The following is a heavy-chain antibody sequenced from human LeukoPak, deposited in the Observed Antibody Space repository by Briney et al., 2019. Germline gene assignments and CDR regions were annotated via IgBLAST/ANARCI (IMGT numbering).Heavy chain of an antibody. CDR1: GYSFTSYW. CDR2: IYPGDSDT. V-gene: IGHV5-51*01. Sequence: PGESLQISCQGSGYSFTSYWIGWVRQMPGKGLEWMGIIYPGDSDTRYSPSFQGQVTISADKSISTAYLQWSSLKASDTAMYYCARQNYDFWSGYYHFDYWGQGTLVTVSS. J-gene: IGHJ4*02. D-gene: IGHD3-3*01. CDR3: ARQNYDFWSGYYHFDY.